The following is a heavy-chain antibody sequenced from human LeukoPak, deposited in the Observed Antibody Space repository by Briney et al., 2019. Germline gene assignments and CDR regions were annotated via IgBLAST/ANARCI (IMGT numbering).Heavy chain of an antibody. V-gene: IGHV4-59*01. J-gene: IGHJ4*02. Sequence: SETLSLTCSVSGGSISSYYWSWIRQPPGKGLEWIGYIYYSGSTNYNPSLKSRVTISVDTSKNQFSLKLSSVTAADTAVYYCARDPSIVGATDGGFDYWGQGTLVTVSS. CDR3: ARDPSIVGATDGGFDY. D-gene: IGHD1-26*01. CDR2: IYYSGST. CDR1: GGSISSYY.